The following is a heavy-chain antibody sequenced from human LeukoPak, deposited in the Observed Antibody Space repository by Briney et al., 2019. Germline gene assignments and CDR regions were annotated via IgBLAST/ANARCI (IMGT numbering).Heavy chain of an antibody. CDR1: GGTFSSYA. D-gene: IGHD2-15*01. V-gene: IGHV1-69*05. CDR2: IIPIFGTA. Sequence: ASVKVSCKASGGTFSSYAISWVRQAPGQGLEWMGRIIPIFGTANYAQKFQGRVTITTDESTSTAYMELSSLRSEDTAVYYCARGDCSGGSCYSHYYYYYYMDVWGKGTTVTVSS. J-gene: IGHJ6*03. CDR3: ARGDCSGGSCYSHYYYYYYMDV.